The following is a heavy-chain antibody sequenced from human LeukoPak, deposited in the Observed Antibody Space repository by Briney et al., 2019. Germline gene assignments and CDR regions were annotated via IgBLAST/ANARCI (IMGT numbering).Heavy chain of an antibody. V-gene: IGHV3-11*04. CDR3: ASATLLVRGVRWSYYFDY. CDR1: GFTFSDYY. J-gene: IGHJ4*02. CDR2: ISSSGSTI. Sequence: PGGSLRLSCAASGFTFSDYYVSWIRQAPGKGLEWVSYISSSGSTIYYADSVKGRFTISRDNAKNSLYLQMNSLRAEDTAVYYCASATLLVRGVRWSYYFDYWGQGTLVTVSS. D-gene: IGHD3-10*01.